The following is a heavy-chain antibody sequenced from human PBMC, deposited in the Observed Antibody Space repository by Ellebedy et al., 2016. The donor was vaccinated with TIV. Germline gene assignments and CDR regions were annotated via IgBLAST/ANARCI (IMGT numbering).Heavy chain of an antibody. Sequence: MPSETLSLTCTVSGGSINSTSHFRAWIRQPPGKGLDWIGSIYYGGSTYYNPSLKSRVTISVDTSKNQFSLKLTSVTAADTAVYYCATDRAGPFDPWGQGTLVTVSS. V-gene: IGHV4-39*07. CDR2: IYYGGST. D-gene: IGHD3-10*01. J-gene: IGHJ5*02. CDR1: GGSINSTSHF. CDR3: ATDRAGPFDP.